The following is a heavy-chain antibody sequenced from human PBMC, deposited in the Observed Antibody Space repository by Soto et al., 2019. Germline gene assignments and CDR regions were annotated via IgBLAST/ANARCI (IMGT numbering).Heavy chain of an antibody. CDR1: GFTFTRHA. J-gene: IGHJ4*02. V-gene: IGHV3-23*01. CDR2: ISGSGGNT. CDR3: AKGRWEETATINDY. Sequence: EVQLLESGGGLVQPGGSLRLSCAASGFTFTRHAMSWVRQAPGRGLEWVSTISGSGGNTYYADSVQGRFAISRDNSKNTLYLQMNSLRAEDTAIYYCAKGRWEETATINDYWGQGTLVTVSS. D-gene: IGHD5-12*01.